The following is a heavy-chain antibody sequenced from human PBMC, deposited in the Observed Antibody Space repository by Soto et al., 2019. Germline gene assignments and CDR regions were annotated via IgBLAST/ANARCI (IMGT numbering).Heavy chain of an antibody. CDR3: ATQGPRGSSSSGWFDP. CDR1: GSFSHYY. CDR2: IKHSGSS. D-gene: IGHD6-6*01. Sequence: SETLSLTCAVAGSFSHYYWNWIRQSPGKGLEWIGKIKHSGSSNYNPSLRSRVSISVDMSKNHFSLKLGSVAAADTAVYFCATQGPRGSSSSGWFDPWGQGILVTVSS. J-gene: IGHJ5*02. V-gene: IGHV4-34*01.